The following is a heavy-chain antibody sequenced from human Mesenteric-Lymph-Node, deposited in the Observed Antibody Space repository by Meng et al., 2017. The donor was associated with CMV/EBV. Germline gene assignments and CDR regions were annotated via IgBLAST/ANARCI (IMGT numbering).Heavy chain of an antibody. CDR3: ARERTTLISPAGLGYFWVDP. Sequence: SETLSLTCTVSGDSIRTYWWSWIRQSPGKGLEWIGYIHHSGTTNHNPSLRSRVIMSVDTSNNQFSLKLTSVTAADTAVYCCARERTTLISPAGLGYFWVDPWGQGALVTVSS. CDR1: GDSIRTYW. J-gene: IGHJ5*02. V-gene: IGHV4-59*01. D-gene: IGHD4-17*01. CDR2: IHHSGTT.